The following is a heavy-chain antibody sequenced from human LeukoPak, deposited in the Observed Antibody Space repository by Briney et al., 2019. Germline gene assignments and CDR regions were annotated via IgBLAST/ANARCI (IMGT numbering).Heavy chain of an antibody. CDR1: GFTFISYW. Sequence: GGSLRLSCAASGFTFISYWLTWVRQAPGKGLEWVANIKQDGSEKYYVGSVKGRFTISRDNAKNSLYLQMNSLRAEDTAVYYCARVQRGYSYNPLGYYYYYMDVWGKGTTVTVS. V-gene: IGHV3-7*01. CDR2: IKQDGSEK. CDR3: ARVQRGYSYNPLGYYYYYMDV. D-gene: IGHD5-18*01. J-gene: IGHJ6*03.